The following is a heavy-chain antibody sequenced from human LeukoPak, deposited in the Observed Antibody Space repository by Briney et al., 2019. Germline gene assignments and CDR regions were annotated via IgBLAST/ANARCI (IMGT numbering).Heavy chain of an antibody. D-gene: IGHD3-22*01. J-gene: IGHJ4*02. V-gene: IGHV7-4-1*02. CDR2: INTNTGNP. CDR3: ARAEGAYYDSSGYLRGSSLKPSVEFDY. Sequence: GASVKVSCKASGYTFTSYAMNWVRQAPGQGLEWMGWINTNTGNPTYAQGFTGRFVFSLDTSVSTAYLQISSLKAEDTAVYYCARAEGAYYDSSGYLRGSSLKPSVEFDYWGQGTLVTVSS. CDR1: GYTFTSYA.